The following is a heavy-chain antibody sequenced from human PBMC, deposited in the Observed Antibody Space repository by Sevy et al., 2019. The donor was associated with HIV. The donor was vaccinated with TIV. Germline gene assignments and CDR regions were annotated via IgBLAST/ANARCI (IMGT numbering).Heavy chain of an antibody. J-gene: IGHJ4*02. CDR2: IYYSGST. Sequence: SETLSHTCTVSGGSISSYYWSWIRQPPGKGLEWIGYIYYSGSTNYNPSLKSRVTISVDTSKNQFSLKLSSVTAADTAVYYCARAESSNYFDYWGQGTLVTVSS. CDR3: ARAESSNYFDY. V-gene: IGHV4-59*13. CDR1: GGSISSYY.